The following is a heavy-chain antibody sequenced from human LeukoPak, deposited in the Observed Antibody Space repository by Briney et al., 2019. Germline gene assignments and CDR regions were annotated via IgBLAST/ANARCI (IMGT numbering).Heavy chain of an antibody. CDR3: ASSYSSGWYGGFDY. J-gene: IGHJ4*02. CDR1: GYTFTSYG. CDR2: ISAYNGNT. D-gene: IGHD6-19*01. Sequence: ASVKVSCKASGYTFTSYGISWVRQAPGQGLEWMGWISAYNGNTNYAQKLQGRFTMTTDTSTSTAYMELRSLRSDDTAVYYCASSYSSGWYGGFDYWGQGTLVTVSS. V-gene: IGHV1-18*01.